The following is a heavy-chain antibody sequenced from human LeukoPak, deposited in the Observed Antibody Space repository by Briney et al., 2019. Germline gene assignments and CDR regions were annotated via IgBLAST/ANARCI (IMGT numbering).Heavy chain of an antibody. V-gene: IGHV3-48*01. J-gene: IGHJ6*03. CDR3: ARKAVVHYYYYMDV. Sequence: GGSLRLSCAASGFTFSSYSMNWVRQAPGKGPEWVSYISSSSSTIYYADSVKGRFTISRDNAKNSLYLQMNSLRAEDTAVYYCARKAVVHYYYYMDVWGKGTTVTVSS. D-gene: IGHD2-15*01. CDR2: ISSSSSTI. CDR1: GFTFSSYS.